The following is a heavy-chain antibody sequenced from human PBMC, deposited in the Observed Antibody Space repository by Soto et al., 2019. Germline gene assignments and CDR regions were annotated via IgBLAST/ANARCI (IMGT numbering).Heavy chain of an antibody. V-gene: IGHV3-11*01. CDR1: GFTFSDYY. D-gene: IGHD6-6*01. J-gene: IGHJ6*03. CDR3: ARDEYSSSSRNYYYYMDV. Sequence: QVQLVESGGGLVKPGGSLRLSCAASGFTFSDYYMSWIRQAPGKGLEWVSYISSSGSTIYYADSVKGRFTISGDNAKNSLYLQMNSLRAEDTAVYYCARDEYSSSSRNYYYYMDVWGKGTTVTVSS. CDR2: ISSSGSTI.